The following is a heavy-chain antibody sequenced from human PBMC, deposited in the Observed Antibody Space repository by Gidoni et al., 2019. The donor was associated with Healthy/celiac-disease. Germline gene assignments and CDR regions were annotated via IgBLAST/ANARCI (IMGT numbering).Heavy chain of an antibody. D-gene: IGHD3-10*01. CDR1: GGSFSGYN. CDR2: LNHSGST. V-gene: IGHV4-34*01. J-gene: IGHJ5*02. Sequence: QVQLQQWGAGLLKPSETLSLTCAVYGGSFSGYNWSWIRQPPGKGLEWIGELNHSGSTNYNPSLKSRVNISVDTSKNQFSLKLSSVTAADTAVYYCARVREQYYYGSGRVYNWFDPWGQGTLVTVSS. CDR3: ARVREQYYYGSGRVYNWFDP.